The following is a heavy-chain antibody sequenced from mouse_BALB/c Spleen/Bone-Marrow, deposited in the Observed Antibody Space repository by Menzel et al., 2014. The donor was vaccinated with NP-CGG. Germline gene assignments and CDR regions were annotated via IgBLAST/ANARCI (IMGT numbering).Heavy chain of an antibody. V-gene: IGHV1S81*02. CDR1: SFTFTSYW. J-gene: IGHJ4*01. CDR3: ARDGNYRYAMDY. CDR2: INPSNGRT. D-gene: IGHD2-1*01. Sequence: VQLQQSGDELVKPGASVKLSCMASSFTFTSYWIHWVKQRPGQGPEWIGEINPSNGRTNYNEKFKSKATLTEDKSSSTAYMQLSSLTSEDSAVYYCARDGNYRYAMDYWGQGTSVTVSS.